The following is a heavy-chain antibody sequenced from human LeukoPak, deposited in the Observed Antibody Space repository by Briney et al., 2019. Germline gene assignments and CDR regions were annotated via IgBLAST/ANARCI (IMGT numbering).Heavy chain of an antibody. Sequence: PSETLSLTCSVSNGSISSYYWSWIRQPPGKGLEWIGFVYTSGSANYNPSLKSRVTMSVDTSKTQFSLKVTSITAADTAVYYCARILESGSHFIQPERDAFDLWGQGTLVTVSS. CDR1: NGSISSYY. V-gene: IGHV4-4*09. D-gene: IGHD5-12*01. J-gene: IGHJ3*01. CDR2: VYTSGSA. CDR3: ARILESGSHFIQPERDAFDL.